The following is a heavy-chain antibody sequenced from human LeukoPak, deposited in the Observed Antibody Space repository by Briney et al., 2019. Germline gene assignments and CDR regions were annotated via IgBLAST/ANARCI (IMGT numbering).Heavy chain of an antibody. V-gene: IGHV4-61*02. Sequence: RSSETLSLTCTVSGGSISSGSYYWSWTRQPAGKGLEWIGRIYTSGSTNYNPSLKSRVTISVDTSKNQFSLKLSSVTAADTAVYYCARGTLLEYGDYYYYYMDVWGKGTTVTISS. D-gene: IGHD3-3*01. CDR3: ARGTLLEYGDYYYYYMDV. CDR1: GGSISSGSYY. CDR2: IYTSGST. J-gene: IGHJ6*03.